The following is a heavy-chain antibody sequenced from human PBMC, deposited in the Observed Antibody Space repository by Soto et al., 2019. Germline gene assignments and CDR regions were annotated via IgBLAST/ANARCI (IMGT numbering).Heavy chain of an antibody. CDR2: IYHSGST. D-gene: IGHD2-15*01. V-gene: IGHV4-59*01. Sequence: SETLSLTCTVSGGSISSSYWSWIRQPPGKGLEWIGYIYHSGSTYYNPSLKSRVTGSTNYNPSLKSRVTISLDTSNNQFSLKLSSVTAADTAVYYCASLRINNWFAPWGHGTLVTVSS. CDR1: GGSISSSY. J-gene: IGHJ5*02. CDR3: ASLRINNWFAP.